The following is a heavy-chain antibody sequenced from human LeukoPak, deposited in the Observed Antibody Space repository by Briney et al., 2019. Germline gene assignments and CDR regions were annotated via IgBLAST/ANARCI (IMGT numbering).Heavy chain of an antibody. V-gene: IGHV3-23*01. CDR2: ISGSGGST. D-gene: IGHD3-10*01. J-gene: IGHJ4*02. CDR1: GFTFSSYA. CDR3: AKDLSLLWFGELLLGNY. Sequence: GGSLRLSCAASGFTFSSYAMSWVRQAPGKGLEWVSAISGSGGSTYYADSVKGRFTISRDNSKNTLYLQMNSLRAEDTAVYYCAKDLSLLWFGELLLGNYWGQGTLVTVSS.